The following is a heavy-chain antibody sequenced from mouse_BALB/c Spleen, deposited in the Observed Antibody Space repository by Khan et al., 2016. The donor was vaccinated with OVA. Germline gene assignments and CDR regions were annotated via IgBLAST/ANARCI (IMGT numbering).Heavy chain of an antibody. CDR3: ARIYGGDFDY. V-gene: IGHV3-2*02. D-gene: IGHD1-1*01. J-gene: IGHJ2*01. CDR2: ISYSGNT. Sequence: EVELVESGPGLVKPSQSLSLTCTVTGYSITSDYAWNWIRQFPGNKLEWMGYISYSGNTKYNPSPKSRISITRDTSKNQFFLQLNSVTIEDTATYYCARIYGGDFDYWGQGTTLTVSS. CDR1: GYSITSDYA.